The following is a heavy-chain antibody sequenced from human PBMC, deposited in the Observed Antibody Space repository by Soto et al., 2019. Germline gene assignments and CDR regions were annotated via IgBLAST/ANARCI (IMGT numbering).Heavy chain of an antibody. CDR1: GFTFSSYA. V-gene: IGHV3-23*01. J-gene: IGHJ4*02. D-gene: IGHD2-15*01. CDR3: AQVRGVVALDGYFDC. Sequence: EVQLLESGGGLVQPGGSLRLACVASGFTFSSYAMTWVRQAPGKGLEWVSGISGSGGSTYYADSVKGRFTISRDNSKNTLYLQMNSLRAEGTAVYFCAQVRGVVALDGYFDCWGQGTLVTVSS. CDR2: ISGSGGST.